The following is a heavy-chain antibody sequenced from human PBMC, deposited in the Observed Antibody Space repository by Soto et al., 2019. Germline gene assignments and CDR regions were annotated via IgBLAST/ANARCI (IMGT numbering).Heavy chain of an antibody. V-gene: IGHV1-69*01. J-gene: IGHJ5*02. CDR1: GDTFSTDI. CDR2: IIPITRTP. Sequence: QVQLVQSGAEVKKPGSSVKVSCKASGDTFSTDIITWVRQAPGQGLEWMGGIIPITRTPHYAQTFQGRVTITEDDSTSTTHMELTSLTSEDTAVYYCATDRRSLENWFVPWGQGTLVTVSS. CDR3: ATDRRSLENWFVP. D-gene: IGHD3-3*01.